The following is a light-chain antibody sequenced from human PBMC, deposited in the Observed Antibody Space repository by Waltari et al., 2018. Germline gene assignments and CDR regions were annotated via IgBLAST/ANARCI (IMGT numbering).Light chain of an antibody. CDR2: GAS. V-gene: IGKV4-1*01. J-gene: IGKJ2*01. Sequence: DIVMTQSPGSLAVALGERATIHCKSHQSVLYSTNNKNYLAWYQQKPGLPPKLLIYGASTRDSGVPDRFSGSGSGTDFSLTISSLQAEDVAVYYCQQYYSTPPTFGQGTKLEIK. CDR3: QQYYSTPPT. CDR1: QSVLYSTNNKNY.